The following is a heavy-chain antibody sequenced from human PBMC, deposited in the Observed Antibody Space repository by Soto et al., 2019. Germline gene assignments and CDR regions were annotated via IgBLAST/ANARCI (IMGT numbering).Heavy chain of an antibody. V-gene: IGHV4-39*01. CDR1: GGSISSSSYY. CDR2: IYYSGST. J-gene: IGHJ6*02. Sequence: PSETLSLTCTVSGGSISSSSYYWGWIRQPPGKGLEWIGSIYYSGSTYYNPSLKSRVTISVDTSKNQFSLKLSSVTAADTAVYYCARGLTTGPYYYGMDVWGQGTTVTVSS. CDR3: ARGLTTGPYYYGMDV. D-gene: IGHD1-1*01.